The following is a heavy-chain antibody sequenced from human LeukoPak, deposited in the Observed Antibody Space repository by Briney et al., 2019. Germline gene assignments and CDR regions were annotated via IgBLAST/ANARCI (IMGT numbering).Heavy chain of an antibody. CDR3: ARASYSYGPGFDY. V-gene: IGHV4-4*02. Sequence: SETLSLTCAVSGGSISSSNWWSWVRQPPGKGLEWIGEIYHSGSTNYNPSLKSRVTISVDKSKNQFSLKLSSVTAADTAVYYCARASYSYGPGFDYWGQGTLVTVSS. CDR2: IYHSGST. D-gene: IGHD5-18*01. J-gene: IGHJ4*02. CDR1: GGSISSSNW.